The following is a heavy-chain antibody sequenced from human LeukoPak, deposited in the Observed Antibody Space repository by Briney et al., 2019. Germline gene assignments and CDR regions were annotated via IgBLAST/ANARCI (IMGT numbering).Heavy chain of an antibody. CDR3: ATSPYYDSSGYSRRGDY. D-gene: IGHD3-22*01. V-gene: IGHV4-59*12. Sequence: PSETLSLTCTVSGGSISSYYWSWIRQPPGKGLEWIGYIYYSGSTNYNPSLKSRVTISVDTSKNQFSLKLSSVTAADTAVYYCATSPYYDSSGYSRRGDYWGQGTLVTVSS. J-gene: IGHJ4*02. CDR1: GGSISSYY. CDR2: IYYSGST.